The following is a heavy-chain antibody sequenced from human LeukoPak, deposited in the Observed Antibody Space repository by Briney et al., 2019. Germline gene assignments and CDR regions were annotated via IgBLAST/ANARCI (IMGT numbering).Heavy chain of an antibody. V-gene: IGHV3-74*01. J-gene: IGHJ3*02. CDR2: INTDGSIT. Sequence: GGSLRPSCAASGFTFSDYWIHWVRQAPGKGLVWVSRINTDGSITNYADSVKGRFSISRDNAKNTLYLQMNSLRVEDTAVYYCVKDPDPRYCSSTSCSPIWGQGTMVTVSS. D-gene: IGHD2-2*01. CDR3: VKDPDPRYCSSTSCSPI. CDR1: GFTFSDYW.